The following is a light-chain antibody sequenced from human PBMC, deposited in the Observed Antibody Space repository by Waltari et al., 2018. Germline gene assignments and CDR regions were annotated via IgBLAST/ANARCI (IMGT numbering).Light chain of an antibody. CDR2: AVT. Sequence: QSALTQPASVSGSPGQSITISCTGTTIDIGDYYYVSWYQQFPGKAPKLMVYAVTTRPAGVSSSVSGSKSGNTASLTISGLQAEDEGDYYCCSFRGGDSFVFGTGTRVTVV. V-gene: IGLV2-14*03. CDR1: TIDIGDYYY. CDR3: CSFRGGDSFV. J-gene: IGLJ1*01.